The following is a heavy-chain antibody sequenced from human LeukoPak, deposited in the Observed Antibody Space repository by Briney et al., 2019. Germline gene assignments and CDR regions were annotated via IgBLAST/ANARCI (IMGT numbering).Heavy chain of an antibody. J-gene: IGHJ5*02. D-gene: IGHD2-15*01. CDR1: GYSFTSYW. V-gene: IGHV5-51*01. Sequence: GESLKISCKGSGYSFTSYWIAWVRQMPGKGLEWMGIIYPADSDIRYSPSFQGQVTISADKSISTAYLQWNSLKASDTAMYYCARQEYCSGASCYTWFDAWGQGTLVTVSS. CDR3: ARQEYCSGASCYTWFDA. CDR2: IYPADSDI.